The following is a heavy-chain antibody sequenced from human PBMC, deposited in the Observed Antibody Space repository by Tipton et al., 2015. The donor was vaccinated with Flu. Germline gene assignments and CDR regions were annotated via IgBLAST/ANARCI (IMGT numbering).Heavy chain of an antibody. D-gene: IGHD6-13*01. Sequence: LVQSSETLSLTCSVSGGSISSYYWSWIRQSPGKGLEWIGYISYSGSTNYNPSLKSRVTISVDTSKNQFSLKLSSVTAADTAVYYCARLSSNWYHQLDNWGQGTLVTVSS. CDR3: ARLSSNWYHQLDN. CDR1: GGSISSYY. V-gene: IGHV4-59*01. J-gene: IGHJ4*02. CDR2: ISYSGST.